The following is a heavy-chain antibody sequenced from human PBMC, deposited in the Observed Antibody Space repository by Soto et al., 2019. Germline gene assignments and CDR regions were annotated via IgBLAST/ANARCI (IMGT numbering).Heavy chain of an antibody. J-gene: IGHJ5*02. Sequence: SETLSLTCTVSGGSISSGDYYWSWIRQPPGKGLEWIGYIYYSGSTYYNPSLKSRVTISVDTSKNQFSLKLSSVTAADTAVYYYARVRKDCSGGSCYIWFDPWGQGTLVTVSS. D-gene: IGHD2-15*01. CDR2: IYYSGST. V-gene: IGHV4-30-4*01. CDR3: ARVRKDCSGGSCYIWFDP. CDR1: GGSISSGDYY.